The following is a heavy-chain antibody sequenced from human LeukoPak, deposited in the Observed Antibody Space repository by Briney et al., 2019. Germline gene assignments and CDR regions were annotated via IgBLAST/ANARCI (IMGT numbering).Heavy chain of an antibody. CDR1: GGSISSYY. CDR3: ARGLKRHYYDSSDLYRGPYFDY. Sequence: SETLSLTCTVPGGSISSYYWSWIRQPPGKGLEWIGYIYYSGSTNYNPSLKSRVTISVDTSKNQFSLKLSSVTAADTAVYYCARGLKRHYYDSSDLYRGPYFDYWGQGTLVTVSS. CDR2: IYYSGST. J-gene: IGHJ4*02. D-gene: IGHD3-22*01. V-gene: IGHV4-59*12.